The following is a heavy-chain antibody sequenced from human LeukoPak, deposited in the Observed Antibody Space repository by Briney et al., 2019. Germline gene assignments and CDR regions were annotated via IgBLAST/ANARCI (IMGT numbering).Heavy chain of an antibody. CDR3: AKGYSLSYYDSSGYPGL. Sequence: GRSLRLSCAASGFTFSSYGMRWVRQAPGKGLEWVAVISYDGSNKYYADSVKGRFTISRDNSKNTLYLQMNSLRAEDTAVYYCAKGYSLSYYDSSGYPGLWGQGTLVTVSS. CDR2: ISYDGSNK. D-gene: IGHD3-22*01. J-gene: IGHJ4*02. V-gene: IGHV3-30*18. CDR1: GFTFSSYG.